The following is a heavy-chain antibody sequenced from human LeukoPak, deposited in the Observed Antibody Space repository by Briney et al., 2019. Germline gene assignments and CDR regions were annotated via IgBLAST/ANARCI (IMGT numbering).Heavy chain of an antibody. J-gene: IGHJ6*02. D-gene: IGHD1-26*01. Sequence: ASVKVSCKASGYTFTSYYMHWVRQAPGQGLEWMGIINPSGGSTSYAQKFQGRVTMTRDTSMSTVYMELSSLRSEDTAVYYCARDFSGSYYGLNYYYYGMDVWGQGTTVTVSS. V-gene: IGHV1-46*01. CDR3: ARDFSGSYYGLNYYYYGMDV. CDR1: GYTFTSYY. CDR2: INPSGGST.